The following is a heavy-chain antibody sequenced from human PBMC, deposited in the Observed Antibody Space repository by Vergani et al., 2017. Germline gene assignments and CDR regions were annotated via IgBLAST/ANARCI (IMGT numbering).Heavy chain of an antibody. CDR1: GFTFSSYA. CDR2: ISGSGGST. Sequence: EVQLLESGGGLVQPGGSLRLSCAASGFTFSSYAMSWVRQAPGKGLEWVSAISGSGGSTYYADSVKGRFTISRDNSKNTLYLQMKSLRAEDTAVYYCAKLGLGYCSSTSCYAGYYYGMDVWGQGTTVTVSS. D-gene: IGHD2-2*01. J-gene: IGHJ6*02. V-gene: IGHV3-23*01. CDR3: AKLGLGYCSSTSCYAGYYYGMDV.